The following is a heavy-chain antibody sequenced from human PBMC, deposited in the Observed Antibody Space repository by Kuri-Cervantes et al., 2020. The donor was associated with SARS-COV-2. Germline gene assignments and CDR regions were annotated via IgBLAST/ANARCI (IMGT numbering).Heavy chain of an antibody. CDR1: GGSISSSSYY. V-gene: IGHV4-39*07. CDR3: ARHWRQQLKPIDY. D-gene: IGHD6-13*01. J-gene: IGHJ4*02. CDR2: IYYSGGT. Sequence: SETLSLTCTVSGGSISSSSYYWGWIRQPPGKGLEWIGSIYYSGGTYYNPTLKSRVTISVDTSKNQFSLKLSSVTAADTAVYYCARHWRQQLKPIDYWGQGTLVTVSS.